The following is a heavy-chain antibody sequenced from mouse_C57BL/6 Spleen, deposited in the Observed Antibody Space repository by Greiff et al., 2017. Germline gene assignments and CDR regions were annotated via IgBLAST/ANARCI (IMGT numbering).Heavy chain of an antibody. V-gene: IGHV1-81*01. CDR2: IYPRSGNT. D-gene: IGHD2-4*01. CDR1: GYTFTSYG. Sequence: VHLVESGAELARPGASVKLSCKASGYTFTSYGISWVKQRTGQGLEWIGEIYPRSGNTYYNEKFKGKATLTADKSSSTAYMELRSLTSEDSAVYFCGNYDYDGFAYWGQGTLVTVSA. J-gene: IGHJ3*01. CDR3: GNYDYDGFAY.